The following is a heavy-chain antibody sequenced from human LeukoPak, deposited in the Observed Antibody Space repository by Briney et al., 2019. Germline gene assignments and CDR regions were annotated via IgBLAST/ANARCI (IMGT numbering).Heavy chain of an antibody. CDR2: ISSSSSYI. J-gene: IGHJ4*02. D-gene: IGHD2-8*01. CDR1: GFTFSSYS. CDR3: AREGTVPNGGYFDY. V-gene: IGHV3-21*01. Sequence: GGSLRLSCAASGFTFSSYSMNWVRQAPGKGLEWVSSISSSSSYIYYADSVKGRFTISRDNAKNSLYLQMNSLRDEDTAVYYCAREGTVPNGGYFDYWGQGTLVTVSS.